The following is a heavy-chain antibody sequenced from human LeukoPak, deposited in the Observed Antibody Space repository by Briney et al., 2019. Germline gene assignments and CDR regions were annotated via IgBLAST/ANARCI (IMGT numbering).Heavy chain of an antibody. D-gene: IGHD2-8*01. CDR3: ARHDNVPVIRHGFDH. CDR1: GGSINNYY. J-gene: IGHJ4*02. Sequence: SETLSLTCTVSGGSINNYYWSWIRQPPGKGLEWLGYIYSSGVTNYNLSLQSRVTTSIDTSKNQFSLKLSSVTAADTAVYYCARHDNVPVIRHGFDHWGQGTLVTVSS. V-gene: IGHV4-59*08. CDR2: IYSSGVT.